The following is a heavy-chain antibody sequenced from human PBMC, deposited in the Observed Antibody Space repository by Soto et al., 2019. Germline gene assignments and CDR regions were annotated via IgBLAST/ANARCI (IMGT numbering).Heavy chain of an antibody. CDR1: GDSITTNKW. Sequence: SETLSLTCAVSGDSITTNKWWSWVRQPPGKGLEWIGEVYHTGLTNYNSSLKSRVTMSVDTSKNQFSLKLTSVTAADTAMYYCARDVAVPGESDRFDQWGQGTLVTVSS. CDR3: ARDVAVPGESDRFDQ. V-gene: IGHV4-4*02. D-gene: IGHD6-19*01. J-gene: IGHJ4*02. CDR2: VYHTGLT.